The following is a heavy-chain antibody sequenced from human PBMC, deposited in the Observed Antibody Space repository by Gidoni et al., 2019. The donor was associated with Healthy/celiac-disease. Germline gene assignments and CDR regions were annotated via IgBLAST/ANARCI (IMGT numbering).Heavy chain of an antibody. J-gene: IGHJ6*02. D-gene: IGHD3-9*01. CDR2: IRYDGSNK. V-gene: IGHV3-30*02. CDR3: AKDDILTGPLGYYYYGMDV. CDR1: GFTFSSYG. Sequence: QVQLVESGGGVVQPGGSLRLAGAASGFTFSSYGMHWVRQAPGKGLEWVAFIRYDGSNKYYADSVKGRFTISRDNSKNTLYLQMNSLRAEDTAVYYCAKDDILTGPLGYYYYGMDVWGQGTTVTVSS.